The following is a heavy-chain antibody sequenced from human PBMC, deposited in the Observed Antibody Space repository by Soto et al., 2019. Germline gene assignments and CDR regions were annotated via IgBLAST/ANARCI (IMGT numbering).Heavy chain of an antibody. Sequence: SVKVSCKASGGTFSSYAISWVRQAPGQGLEWMGGIIPIFGTANYAQKFQGRVTITADKSTSTAYMELSSLRSEDTAVYYCARDPRLRYFDWLSAQYGIDVWGQGTTVTVSS. D-gene: IGHD3-9*01. CDR1: GGTFSSYA. CDR2: IIPIFGTA. V-gene: IGHV1-69*06. J-gene: IGHJ6*02. CDR3: ARDPRLRYFDWLSAQYGIDV.